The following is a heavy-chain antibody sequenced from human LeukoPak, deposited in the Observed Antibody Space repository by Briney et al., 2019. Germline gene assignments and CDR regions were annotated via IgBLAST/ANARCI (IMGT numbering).Heavy chain of an antibody. J-gene: IGHJ4*02. D-gene: IGHD6-19*01. V-gene: IGHV3-23*01. CDR1: GFGVSSFG. CDR2: ISVDGETT. Sequence: GGSLRLSCAVSGFGVSSFGMSWVRQAPGKGLEWISAISVDGETTWYADSVKGRFIISRDSSKNTLYLRLSSLRAEDTAIYYCAQGYSSGWYPNWGQGSLVSVSS. CDR3: AQGYSSGWYPN.